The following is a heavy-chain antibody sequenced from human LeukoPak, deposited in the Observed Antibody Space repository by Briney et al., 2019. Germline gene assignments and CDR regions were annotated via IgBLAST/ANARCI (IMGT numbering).Heavy chain of an antibody. D-gene: IGHD5-12*01. CDR1: GGTFSSYA. CDR3: ASGYSGYELVARYYYYYYMDV. CDR2: IIPIFGTA. Sequence: SVKVSCKASGGTFSSYAISWVRQAPGQGLEWMGGIIPIFGTANYAQKFQGRVTITADKSTSTAYMELSSLRSEDTAVYYCASGYSGYELVARYYYYYYMDVWGKGTTVTVSS. V-gene: IGHV1-69*06. J-gene: IGHJ6*03.